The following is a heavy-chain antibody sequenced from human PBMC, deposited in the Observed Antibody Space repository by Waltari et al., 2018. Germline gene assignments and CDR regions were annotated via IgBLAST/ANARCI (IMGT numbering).Heavy chain of an antibody. Sequence: EVQLVESGGGLVQPGGSLRLSCAASGFTFSSYSMNWVRQAPGKGLECVSYISSSSSTIYYADSVKGRFTISRDNAKNSLYLQMNSLRAEDTAVYYCARAKAVAGGDYYGMDVWGQGTTVTVSS. V-gene: IGHV3-48*01. D-gene: IGHD6-19*01. CDR1: GFTFSSYS. CDR2: ISSSSSTI. J-gene: IGHJ6*02. CDR3: ARAKAVAGGDYYGMDV.